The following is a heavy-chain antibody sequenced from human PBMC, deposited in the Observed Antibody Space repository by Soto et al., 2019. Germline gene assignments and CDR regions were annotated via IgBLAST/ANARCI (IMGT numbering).Heavy chain of an antibody. V-gene: IGHV4-61*01. D-gene: IGHD6-13*01. CDR3: ATISAAGTR. CDR2: IYYSGST. Sequence: SETLSLTCTVSGGSVSSGSYYWSWIRQPPGKGLEWIGYIYYSGSTNYNPSLKSRVTISVDTSKNQFSLKLSSVTAADTAVYYCATISAAGTRWGQGTLVTVSS. CDR1: GGSVSSGSYY. J-gene: IGHJ4*02.